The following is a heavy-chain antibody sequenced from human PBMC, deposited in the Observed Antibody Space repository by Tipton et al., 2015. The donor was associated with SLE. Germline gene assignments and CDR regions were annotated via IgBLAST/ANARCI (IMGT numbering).Heavy chain of an antibody. CDR1: DDSITNSRYY. CDR3: ARQRGYNYGLYNWFDP. D-gene: IGHD3/OR15-3a*01. V-gene: IGHV4-39*01. Sequence: TLSLTCTVSDDSITNSRYYWAWIRQPPGKGLQWIGSVSFSRTVDYDPSLTSRISVSLDTSKKQLSLKLSSVTAADTAVYYCARQRGYNYGLYNWFDPWGQGTLVTVSS. CDR2: VSFSRTV. J-gene: IGHJ5*02.